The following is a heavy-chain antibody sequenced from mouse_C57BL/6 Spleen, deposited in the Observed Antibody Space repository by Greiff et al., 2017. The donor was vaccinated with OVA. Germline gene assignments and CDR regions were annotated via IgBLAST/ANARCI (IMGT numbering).Heavy chain of an antibody. Sequence: VMLVESGAALVRPGASVKLSCKASGYTFTDYYINWVKQRPGPGLEWIARIYPGSGNTYYNEKFKGKATLTAEKSSSTAYMQLSSLTSEDSAVYFCARSYYGSSTGEYFDDWGQGTTLTVSS. V-gene: IGHV1-76*01. CDR2: IYPGSGNT. CDR1: GYTFTDYY. D-gene: IGHD1-1*01. J-gene: IGHJ2*01. CDR3: ARSYYGSSTGEYFDD.